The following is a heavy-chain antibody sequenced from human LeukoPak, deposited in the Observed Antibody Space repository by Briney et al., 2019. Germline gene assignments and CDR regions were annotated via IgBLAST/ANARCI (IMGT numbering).Heavy chain of an antibody. V-gene: IGHV3-48*03. J-gene: IGHJ6*02. CDR1: GFTFSSYE. Sequence: GGSLRLSCAASGFTFSSYEMNWVRQAPGKGLGWVSYISSSGSTIYYADSVKGRFTISRDNAKNSLYLQMNSLRAEDTAVYDCALWTGSGWYRGTYYYYYGMDVWGQGTTVTVSS. CDR3: ALWTGSGWYRGTYYYYYGMDV. D-gene: IGHD6-19*01. CDR2: ISSSGSTI.